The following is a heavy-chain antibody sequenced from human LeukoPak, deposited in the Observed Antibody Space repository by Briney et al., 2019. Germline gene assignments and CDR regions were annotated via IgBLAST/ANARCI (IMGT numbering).Heavy chain of an antibody. CDR3: AKDSTHYYDSSGYYHYGYFDY. J-gene: IGHJ4*02. Sequence: GGSLRLSCAASGFTFSSYGMHWVRQAPGKGLEWVAVISYDGSNKYYADSVKGRFTISRDNSKNTLYLQMNSLRAEDTAVYYCAKDSTHYYDSSGYYHYGYFDYWGQGTLVTVSS. V-gene: IGHV3-30*18. D-gene: IGHD3-22*01. CDR1: GFTFSSYG. CDR2: ISYDGSNK.